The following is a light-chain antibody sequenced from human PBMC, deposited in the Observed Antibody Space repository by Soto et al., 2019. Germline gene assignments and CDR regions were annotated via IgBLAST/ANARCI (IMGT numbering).Light chain of an antibody. Sequence: QSALTQPASVSGSPGQSITISCTGTSSDVGGYNFVSWYQLHPGKAPELMIYDVSNRPSGVSDRFSGSKSGNTASLTISGLQAEDEADYYCSSYTSSSTLEVFGGGTKLTVL. J-gene: IGLJ2*01. CDR3: SSYTSSSTLEV. V-gene: IGLV2-14*01. CDR2: DVS. CDR1: SSDVGGYNF.